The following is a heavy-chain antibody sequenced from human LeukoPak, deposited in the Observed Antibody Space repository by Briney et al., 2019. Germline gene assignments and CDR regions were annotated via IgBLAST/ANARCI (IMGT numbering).Heavy chain of an antibody. CDR1: GFTVSSNY. J-gene: IGHJ4*02. CDR3: ARGLGGSYRYFDY. D-gene: IGHD1-26*01. CDR2: IYSGGST. V-gene: IGHV3-53*01. Sequence: GGSLRLSCSASGFTVSSNYMSWVRQAPGKGLEWVSVIYSGGSTYYADSVKGRFTISRDNSKNTLYLQMNSLRAEDTAVYYCARGLGGSYRYFDYWGQGTLVTVSS.